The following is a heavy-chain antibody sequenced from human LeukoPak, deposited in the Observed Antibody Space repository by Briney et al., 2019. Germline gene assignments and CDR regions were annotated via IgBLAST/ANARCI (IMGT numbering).Heavy chain of an antibody. J-gene: IGHJ2*01. CDR2: INAGNGNT. V-gene: IGHV1-3*03. CDR1: GYTFTNYA. D-gene: IGHD6-13*01. CDR3: ARGSSRGNWSFDL. Sequence: ASVKVSCKASGYTFTNYAMHWVRQAPGQRLEWMGWINAGNGNTHYSQEFQGRVTITRDTSAGTAYMELSSLRSEDMAVYYCARGSSRGNWSFDLWGRGTLVTVSS.